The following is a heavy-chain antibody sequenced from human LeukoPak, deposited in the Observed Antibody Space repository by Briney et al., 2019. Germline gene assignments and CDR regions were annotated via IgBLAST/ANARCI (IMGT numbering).Heavy chain of an antibody. D-gene: IGHD5-12*01. Sequence: GGSLRLSCAASRFTFSTYAMGWVRQVPGKGLEWVSTISGSGDSTFYADSVKGRFTISRDNSKNTLYLQMNGLRAEDTAVYYCAKDRLLGGYDTIFDYWGQGTLVTVSS. J-gene: IGHJ4*02. CDR2: ISGSGDST. CDR3: AKDRLLGGYDTIFDY. CDR1: RFTFSTYA. V-gene: IGHV3-23*01.